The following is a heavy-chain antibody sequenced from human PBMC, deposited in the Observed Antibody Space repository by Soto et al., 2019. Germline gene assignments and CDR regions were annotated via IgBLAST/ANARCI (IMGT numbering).Heavy chain of an antibody. D-gene: IGHD1-26*01. V-gene: IGHV1-18*01. CDR1: GYTFINYG. CDR3: ARWSAIVGGAEALDI. J-gene: IGHJ3*02. Sequence: QVQLVQSGAEVKKPGASVRVSCKTSGYTFINYGITWVRQAPGQGLEWMGWLSAYNGDTSSSEKLQDRFTMTTDTSTSTVYMDLRRLRSDDTAVYYCARWSAIVGGAEALDIWGQGTMVIVSS. CDR2: LSAYNGDT.